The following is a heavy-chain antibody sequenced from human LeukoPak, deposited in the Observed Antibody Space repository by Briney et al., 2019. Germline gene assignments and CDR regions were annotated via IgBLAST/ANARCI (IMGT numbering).Heavy chain of an antibody. V-gene: IGHV4-4*07. CDR3: ARGSSGSTRRYYFDY. D-gene: IGHD3-22*01. CDR1: GGSISGYY. Sequence: SETLSLTCTVSGGSISGYYWNWVRQPADKGLEWIGRLYSSGDTYYNPSLKSRLTMSIDTSKNQFSLRLRSVTAADTAVYYCARGSSGSTRRYYFDYWGQGALVTVSS. J-gene: IGHJ4*02. CDR2: LYSSGDT.